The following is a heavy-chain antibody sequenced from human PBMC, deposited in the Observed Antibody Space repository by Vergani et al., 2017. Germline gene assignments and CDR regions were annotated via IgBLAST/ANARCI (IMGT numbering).Heavy chain of an antibody. CDR2: ISSSSSYI. J-gene: IGHJ4*02. V-gene: IGHV3-21*01. CDR3: AREKNRTAADY. Sequence: EVQLVESGGGLVKPGGPLRLSCAASGFTFSSYIMNGVRQAPGKGLEWVSSISSSSSYIYYSDSVKGRFTISRDNAKNSLYLQMNILRAEDTAVYYCAREKNRTAADYWGQGTLVTVSS. CDR1: GFTFSSYI. D-gene: IGHD1-14*01.